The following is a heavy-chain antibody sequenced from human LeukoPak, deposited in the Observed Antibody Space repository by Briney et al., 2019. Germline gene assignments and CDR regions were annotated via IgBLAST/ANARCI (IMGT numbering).Heavy chain of an antibody. D-gene: IGHD5-12*01. CDR2: IIPIFGTA. CDR1: GGTFSSYA. V-gene: IGHV1-69*13. J-gene: IGHJ4*02. CDR3: ARTNSGYDSPFDY. Sequence: SVKVSCKASGGTFSSYAISWVRQAPGQGLEWMGGIIPIFGTANYAQKFQGRVTITADESTSTAYMELSSLRSEDTAVYYCARTNSGYDSPFDYWGQGTLVTVSS.